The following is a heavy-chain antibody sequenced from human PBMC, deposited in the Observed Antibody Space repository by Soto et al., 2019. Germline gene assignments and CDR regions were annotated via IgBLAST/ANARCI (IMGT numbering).Heavy chain of an antibody. CDR1: GFDFSSYA. CDR2: IGGSGDNI. D-gene: IGHD3-3*01. V-gene: IGHV3-23*01. J-gene: IGHJ6*02. CDR3: ARVGIDFWSGYYTVPSSGMDV. Sequence: GGSLRLSCAASGFDFSSYAMSWVRQAPVKGLEWVSGIGGSGDNIYYADSVKGRFTISRDNSKNTTYLQMNRVSSLRSEDTAVYYCARVGIDFWSGYYTVPSSGMDVWGQGTTVTVSS.